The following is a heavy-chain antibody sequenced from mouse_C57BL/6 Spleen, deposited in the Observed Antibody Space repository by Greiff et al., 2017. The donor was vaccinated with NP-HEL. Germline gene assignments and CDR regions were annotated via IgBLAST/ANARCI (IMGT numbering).Heavy chain of an antibody. V-gene: IGHV1-26*01. CDR3: AREDYDYDERGNYFDY. D-gene: IGHD2-4*01. CDR2: INPNNGGT. Sequence: EVQLQQSGPELVKPGASVKISCKASGYTFTDYYMNWVKQSHGKSLEWIGDINPNNGGTSYNQKFKGKATLTVDKSSSTAYMELRSLTSEDSAVYYCAREDYDYDERGNYFDYWGQGTTLTVSS. CDR1: GYTFTDYY. J-gene: IGHJ2*01.